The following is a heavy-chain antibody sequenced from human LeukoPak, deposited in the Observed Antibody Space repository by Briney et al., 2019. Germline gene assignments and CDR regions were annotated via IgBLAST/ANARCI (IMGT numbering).Heavy chain of an antibody. J-gene: IGHJ4*02. CDR3: ARDPLYGSGSYDY. D-gene: IGHD3-10*01. V-gene: IGHV3-23*01. CDR1: GFTFSSYA. CDR2: ISGSGGST. Sequence: GGSLRLSCAASGFTFSSYAMSWVRQAPGKGLEWVSAISGSGGSTYYADSVKGRFTISRDNAKNSLYLQMNSLRAEDTAVYYCARDPLYGSGSYDYWGQGTLVTVSS.